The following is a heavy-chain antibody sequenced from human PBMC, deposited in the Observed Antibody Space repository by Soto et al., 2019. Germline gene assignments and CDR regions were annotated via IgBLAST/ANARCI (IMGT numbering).Heavy chain of an antibody. D-gene: IGHD6-19*01. J-gene: IGHJ4*02. CDR1: GGTFSSYA. CDR2: IIPIFGTA. CDR3: VRVQGEQWLLPNGLDY. V-gene: IGHV1-69*01. Sequence: QVQLVQSGAEVKKPGSSVKVSCKASGGTFSSYAISWVRQAPGQGLEWMGGIIPIFGTANYAQKFQGRVTITADESTSTAYMELSSLRSDDTAVYYCVRVQGEQWLLPNGLDYWGQGTLVTVSS.